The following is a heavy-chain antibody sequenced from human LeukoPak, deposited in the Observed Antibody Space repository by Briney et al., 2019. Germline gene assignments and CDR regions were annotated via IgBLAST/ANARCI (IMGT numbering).Heavy chain of an antibody. J-gene: IGHJ4*02. D-gene: IGHD3-22*01. V-gene: IGHV1-46*01. CDR1: GYTFTSYY. CDR2: INPSGGST. CDR3: ARGTPGSSGYYYVLGN. Sequence: ASVKVSCKASGYTFTSYYMHWVRQAPGQGLEWMGIINPSGGSTSYAQKFQGRVTMTRDTSTSTVYMELSSLRSEDTAVYSCARGTPGSSGYYYVLGNWGQGTLVTVSS.